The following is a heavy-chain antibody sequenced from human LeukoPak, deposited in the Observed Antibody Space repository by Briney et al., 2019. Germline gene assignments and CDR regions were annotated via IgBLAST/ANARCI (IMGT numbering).Heavy chain of an antibody. J-gene: IGHJ4*02. CDR2: IRGSGGST. CDR3: AKVDGVRAAPGRGRVDA. V-gene: IGHV3-23*01. Sequence: GGSLRLSCAASGFPFSSYVMTWVRPAPGKGLEWVSGIRGSGGSTYHADSVKGRFTVSRDNSKSTLYLQLNSLRGKDTAVYYCAKVDGVRAAPGRGRVDAWGQGTLVTVS. CDR1: GFPFSSYV. D-gene: IGHD6-13*01.